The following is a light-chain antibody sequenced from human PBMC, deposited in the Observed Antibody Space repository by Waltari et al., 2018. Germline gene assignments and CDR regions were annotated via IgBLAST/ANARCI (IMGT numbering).Light chain of an antibody. CDR1: SSDVGGYNY. V-gene: IGLV2-14*01. CDR2: EVS. Sequence: SALTQPAAVSGSPGESITISCTGTSSDVGGYNYVSWYQQHPGKAPKLMIYEVSNRPSGFSNPFSGSKSANTASLTISGLQAEDEAGSSFSSYTSSSTLVFGGVTQLTVL. J-gene: IGLJ2*01. CDR3: SSYTSSSTLV.